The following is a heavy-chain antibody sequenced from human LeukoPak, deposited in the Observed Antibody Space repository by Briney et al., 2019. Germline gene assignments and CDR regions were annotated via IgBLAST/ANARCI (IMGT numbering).Heavy chain of an antibody. J-gene: IGHJ4*02. CDR2: INTNTGNP. CDR1: GYTFTSYA. V-gene: IGHV7-4-1*02. CDR3: ARTILGYCSSTSCYPADY. D-gene: IGHD2-2*01. Sequence: ASVKVSCKASGYTFTSYAMNWVRQAPGQRLEWMGWINTNTGNPTYAQGFTGRFVFSLDTSVSTAYLQISSLKAEDTAVYYCARTILGYCSSTSCYPADYWGQGTLVTVSS.